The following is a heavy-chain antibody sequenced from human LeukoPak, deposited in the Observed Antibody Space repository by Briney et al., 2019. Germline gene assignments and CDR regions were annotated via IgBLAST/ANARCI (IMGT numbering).Heavy chain of an antibody. J-gene: IGHJ4*02. Sequence: GESLKISCRGSGYSFTSYWIGWVRQMPGKGLEWMGIIYPGDSDTRYSPSFQGQVTISADKSISTAYLQWSSLKASDTAMYCCARLLRFRGKFTVTTTGSYFDYWGQGTLVTVSS. D-gene: IGHD4-17*01. CDR3: ARLLRFRGKFTVTTTGSYFDY. CDR1: GYSFTSYW. CDR2: IYPGDSDT. V-gene: IGHV5-51*01.